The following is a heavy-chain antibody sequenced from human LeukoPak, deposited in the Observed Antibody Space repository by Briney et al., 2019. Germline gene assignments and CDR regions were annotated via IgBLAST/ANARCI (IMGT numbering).Heavy chain of an antibody. CDR1: GFTFSSYS. D-gene: IGHD4/OR15-4a*01. J-gene: IGHJ4*02. Sequence: GGSLRLSCAASGFTFSSYSMNWVRQAPGMGLEWVSSISSSSTYIYYADSVKGRFTISRDNTKNSLYLQMNSLRAEDTAVYYCARFQGAHYWGQGALVTVSS. V-gene: IGHV3-21*01. CDR3: ARFQGAHY. CDR2: ISSSSTYI.